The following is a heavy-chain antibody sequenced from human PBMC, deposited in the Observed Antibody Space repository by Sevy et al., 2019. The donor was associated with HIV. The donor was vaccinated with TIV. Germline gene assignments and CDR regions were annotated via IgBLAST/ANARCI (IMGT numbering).Heavy chain of an antibody. V-gene: IGHV3-21*01. Sequence: GGSLRLSCAASEFTFSSYSMNWVRQAPGKGLEWVSSISSSSSYIYYADSVKGRFTISRDNAKNSLYLQMNSLRAEDTAVYYCASEMYYYDSSGYYTPNYFDYWGQGTLVTVSS. J-gene: IGHJ4*02. CDR2: ISSSSSYI. CDR1: EFTFSSYS. CDR3: ASEMYYYDSSGYYTPNYFDY. D-gene: IGHD3-22*01.